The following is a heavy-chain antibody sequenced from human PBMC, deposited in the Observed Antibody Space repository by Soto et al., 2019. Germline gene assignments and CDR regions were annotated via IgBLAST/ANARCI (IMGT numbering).Heavy chain of an antibody. CDR1: GGSFSGYY. D-gene: IGHD3-22*01. Sequence: SETLSLTCAVYGGSFSGYYWSWIRQPPGKGLEWIGEINHSGSTNYNPSLKSRVTISLDTSKNQFSLKLSSVTAADTAVYYCARGFGSSGYYFSWFDPWGQGTLVTVSS. J-gene: IGHJ5*02. CDR3: ARGFGSSGYYFSWFDP. CDR2: INHSGST. V-gene: IGHV4-34*01.